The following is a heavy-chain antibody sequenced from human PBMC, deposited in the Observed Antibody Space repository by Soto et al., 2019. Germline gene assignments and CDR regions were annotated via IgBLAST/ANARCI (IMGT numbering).Heavy chain of an antibody. CDR2: IIPISDTT. CDR1: GGTFSSHA. J-gene: IGHJ6*02. V-gene: IGHV1-69*13. CDR3: ARSQGSSTSLEIYYYYYYGMDI. Sequence: ASVKVSCKASGGTFSSHAISWVRQAPGQGLEWMGGIIPISDTTNYAQKFQGRVTITADESTSTAYMELSSLRSEDTAVYYCARSQGSSTSLEIYYYYYYGMDIWGQGTTVTVSS. D-gene: IGHD2-2*01.